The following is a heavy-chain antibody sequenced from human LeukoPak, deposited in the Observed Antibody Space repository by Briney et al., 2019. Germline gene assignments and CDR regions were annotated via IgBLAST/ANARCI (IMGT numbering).Heavy chain of an antibody. V-gene: IGHV4-4*07. J-gene: IGHJ4*02. CDR2: IYSSGST. CDR1: GGSISSFY. CDR3: ARVLGWAGFDY. Sequence: SETLSLTCTVSGGSISSFYWSWFRQPGGKGLEWIGRIYSSGSTNYNPSLKSRLTMSVDTSKNQFSLRLSSVTAADTAVYYCARVLGWAGFDYWGQGTLVTVSS. D-gene: IGHD6-19*01.